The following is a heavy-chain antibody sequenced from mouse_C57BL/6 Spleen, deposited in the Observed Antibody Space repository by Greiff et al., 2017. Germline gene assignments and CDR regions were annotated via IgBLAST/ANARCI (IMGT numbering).Heavy chain of an antibody. CDR2: IDPETGGT. CDR1: GYTFTDYE. J-gene: IGHJ3*01. CDR3: TRGEYYYGSSYTFAY. D-gene: IGHD1-1*01. Sequence: VQLQQSGAELVRPGASVTLSCKASGYTFTDYEMHWVKQTPVHGLEWIGAIDPETGGTAYNQKFKGQAILTADKSSSTAYMELRSLTSEDSAVYYCTRGEYYYGSSYTFAYWGQGTLVTVSA. V-gene: IGHV1-15*01.